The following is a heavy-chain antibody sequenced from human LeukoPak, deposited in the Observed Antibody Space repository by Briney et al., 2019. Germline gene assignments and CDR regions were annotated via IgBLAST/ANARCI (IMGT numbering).Heavy chain of an antibody. CDR3: ARGHRYYYDSSGYYPVDY. CDR2: ISGSGAST. J-gene: IGHJ4*02. CDR1: GFTFSSYA. D-gene: IGHD3-22*01. Sequence: PGGSLRLSCAASGFTFSSYAMSWVRQAPGKGLEWVSDISGSGASTYYADSVKGRFTISRDNSKNTLYLQMSSLRAEDTAMFYCARGHRYYYDSSGYYPVDYWGQGTLVTVSS. V-gene: IGHV3-23*01.